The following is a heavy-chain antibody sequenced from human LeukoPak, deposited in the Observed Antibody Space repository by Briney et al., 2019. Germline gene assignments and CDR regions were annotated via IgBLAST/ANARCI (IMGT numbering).Heavy chain of an antibody. Sequence: GGSLRLSSAASGFTFSSYSMNWVRQAPGKGLEWVSSISSSSSYIYYADSVKGRFTISRDNAKNSLYLQMNSLRAEDTAVYYCARVEYYGSGSYYRTGKYWGRGTLVTVSS. V-gene: IGHV3-21*01. J-gene: IGHJ4*02. CDR2: ISSSSSYI. CDR3: ARVEYYGSGSYYRTGKY. CDR1: GFTFSSYS. D-gene: IGHD3-10*01.